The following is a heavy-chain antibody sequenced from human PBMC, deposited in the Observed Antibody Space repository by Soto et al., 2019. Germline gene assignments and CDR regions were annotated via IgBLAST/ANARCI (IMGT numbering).Heavy chain of an antibody. D-gene: IGHD3-10*01. CDR3: ARTRYYYGSGSYVRYFDY. CDR1: GFSLSNARMG. CDR2: IFSNDEK. J-gene: IGHJ4*02. Sequence: QVTLKESGPVLVKPTETLTLTCTVSGFSLSNARMGVSWIRQPPGKALEWLAHIFSNDEKSYSTSLKSRLTISKDTSKSQVVLTMTNMDPVDTATYYCARTRYYYGSGSYVRYFDYWGQGTLVTVSS. V-gene: IGHV2-26*01.